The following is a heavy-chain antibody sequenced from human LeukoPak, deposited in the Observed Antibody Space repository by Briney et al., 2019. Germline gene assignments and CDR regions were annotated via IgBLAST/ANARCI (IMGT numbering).Heavy chain of an antibody. J-gene: IGHJ4*02. CDR3: AKDLSSGWYGLYYFDY. D-gene: IGHD6-19*01. Sequence: KPGGSLRLSCAASGFTFTTYSMNWVRQAPGKGLEFVSAITPTSDYKYYADSVKGRFTMSRDNSKNTLYLQMNSLRAEDTAVYYCAKDLSSGWYGLYYFDYWGQGTLVTVSS. CDR1: GFTFTTYS. V-gene: IGHV3-21*04. CDR2: ITPTSDYK.